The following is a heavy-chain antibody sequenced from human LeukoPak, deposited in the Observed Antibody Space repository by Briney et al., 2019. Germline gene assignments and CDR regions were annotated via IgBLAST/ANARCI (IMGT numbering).Heavy chain of an antibody. CDR1: VFIFNYYA. J-gene: IGHJ3*02. CDR2: ISGSDGST. Sequence: PVGSLRLSCATSVFIFNYYAMSWVRQAPGKGLEWVSGISGSDGSTYYADSVKGRFSISRHNSKKTLFLQMNSLRAEDTAVYYCAKSGYSSGWLRAFDIWGQGTLLTLFS. D-gene: IGHD6-19*01. CDR3: AKSGYSSGWLRAFDI. V-gene: IGHV3-23*01.